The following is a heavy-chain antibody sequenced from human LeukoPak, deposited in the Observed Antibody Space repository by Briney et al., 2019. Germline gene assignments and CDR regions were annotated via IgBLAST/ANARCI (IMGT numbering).Heavy chain of an antibody. J-gene: IGHJ4*02. Sequence: SGGSLRLSCAASGFTFSSYSMTWVRQAPGKGLEWVSGISWNSGSIGYADSVKGRFTISRDNSKNTLYLQMNSLRAEDTAVYYCARDSDSSGWYGEVDYWGQGTLVTVSS. V-gene: IGHV3-48*01. CDR1: GFTFSSYS. CDR2: ISWNSGSI. CDR3: ARDSDSSGWYGEVDY. D-gene: IGHD6-19*01.